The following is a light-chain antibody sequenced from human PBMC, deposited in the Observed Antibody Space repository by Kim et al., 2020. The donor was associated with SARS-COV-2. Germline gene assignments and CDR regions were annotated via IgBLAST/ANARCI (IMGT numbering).Light chain of an antibody. V-gene: IGLV3-19*01. CDR1: SLRSYY. CDR2: GKN. J-gene: IGLJ2*01. Sequence: SSELTQDPAVSVALGQTVRITCQGDSLRSYYASWYQQKPGQAPVLVIYGKNNRPSGIPDRFSGSSSGNTASLTITGAQAEDEADYYCNSRDSSGNHSVVFGGGTQLTLL. CDR3: NSRDSSGNHSVV.